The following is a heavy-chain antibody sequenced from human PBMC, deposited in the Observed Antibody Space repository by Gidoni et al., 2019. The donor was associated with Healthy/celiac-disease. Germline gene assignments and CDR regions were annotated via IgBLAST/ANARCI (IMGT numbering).Heavy chain of an antibody. CDR3: ARALFGGSYYRGLGY. V-gene: IGHV3-21*01. D-gene: IGHD1-26*01. CDR2: ISSSSSYI. Sequence: EVQLVESGGGLVKPGGSLRLSCAASGFTFSSYSMNWVRQAPGKGLEWVSSISSSSSYIYYADSVKGRFTISRDNAKNSLYLQMNSLRAEDTAVYYCARALFGGSYYRGLGYWGQGTLVTVSS. J-gene: IGHJ4*02. CDR1: GFTFSSYS.